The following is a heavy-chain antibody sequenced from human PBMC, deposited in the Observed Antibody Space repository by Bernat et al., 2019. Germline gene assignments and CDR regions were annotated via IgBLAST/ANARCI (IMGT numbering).Heavy chain of an antibody. CDR3: AKDTGVVAATPYYYGMDV. V-gene: IGHV3-30*18. CDR1: GFTFSSYG. J-gene: IGHJ6*02. Sequence: QVQLVESGGGVVQPGRSLSLSCAASGFTFSSYGMHWVRQAPGKGLEWVAVISYDGSNKYYADSVKGRFTISRDNSKNTLYLQMNSLRAEDTAVYYCAKDTGVVAATPYYYGMDVWGQGTTVTVSS. CDR2: ISYDGSNK. D-gene: IGHD2-15*01.